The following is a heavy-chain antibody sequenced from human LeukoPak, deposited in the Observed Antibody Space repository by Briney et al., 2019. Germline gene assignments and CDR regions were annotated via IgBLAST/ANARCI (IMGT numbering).Heavy chain of an antibody. CDR2: ISSSGSTI. V-gene: IGHV3-48*04. CDR1: GFTFSGYS. CDR3: ARGSGSGYYLPLYYFDY. D-gene: IGHD3-22*01. J-gene: IGHJ4*02. Sequence: PGGSLRLSCAASGFTFSGYSMNWVRQAPGKGLEWVSYISSSGSTIYYADSVKGRFTISRDNAKNSLYLQMNSLRAEDTAVYYCARGSGSGYYLPLYYFDYWGQGTLVTVSS.